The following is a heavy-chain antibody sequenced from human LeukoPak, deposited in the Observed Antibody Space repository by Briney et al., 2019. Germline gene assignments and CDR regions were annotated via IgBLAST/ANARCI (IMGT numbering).Heavy chain of an antibody. Sequence: GSLRLSCTASGFTFGDYAMSWFRQAPGKGLEWIGYIYYSGSTNYNPSLKSRVTISVDTSKNQFSLKLSSVTAADTAVYYCARVSGLGWFDPWGQGTLVTVSS. J-gene: IGHJ5*02. D-gene: IGHD2-21*01. CDR3: ARVSGLGWFDP. V-gene: IGHV4-59*01. CDR1: GFTFGDYA. CDR2: IYYSGST.